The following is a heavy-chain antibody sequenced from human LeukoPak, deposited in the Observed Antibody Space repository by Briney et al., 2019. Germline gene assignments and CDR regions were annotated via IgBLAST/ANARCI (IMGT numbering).Heavy chain of an antibody. CDR3: ARGLDYGDYFDC. J-gene: IGHJ4*02. CDR2: FYSVGST. D-gene: IGHD4-17*01. CDR1: GFTVSSNY. Sequence: PGGSLRLSCSASGFTVSSNYMSWFRQAPGKGLEWVSVFYSVGSTYYADSVKGRFTISRDNSKNTLYLQMNSLRAEDTAVYYCARGLDYGDYFDCWGQGTLVTVSS. V-gene: IGHV3-53*01.